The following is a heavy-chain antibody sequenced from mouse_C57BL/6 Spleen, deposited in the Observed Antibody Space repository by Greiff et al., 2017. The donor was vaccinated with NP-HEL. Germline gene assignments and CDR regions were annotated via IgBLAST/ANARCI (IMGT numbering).Heavy chain of an antibody. CDR1: GYTFTDYE. CDR2: IDPETGGT. D-gene: IGHD2-1*01. Sequence: QVHVKQSGAELVRPGASVTLSCKASGYTFTDYEMHWVKQTPVHGLEWIGAIDPETGGTAYNQKFKGKAILTADKSSSTAYMELRSLTSEDSAVYYCTRFYSLDYWGQGTTLTVSS. CDR3: TRFYSLDY. V-gene: IGHV1-15*01. J-gene: IGHJ2*01.